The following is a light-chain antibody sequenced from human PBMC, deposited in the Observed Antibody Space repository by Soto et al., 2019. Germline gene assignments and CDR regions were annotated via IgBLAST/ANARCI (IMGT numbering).Light chain of an antibody. J-gene: IGLJ2*01. CDR3: CSYGGYSTFVI. Sequence: QSALTQPASVSGSPGQSITISCTGSSSDVGGYNYVSWYQQYPGKAPQVLLYEVSNRPSGVSNRFSGSKSGNTASLTISGLQADDEADYHCCSYGGYSTFVIFGGGTKLTVL. V-gene: IGLV2-23*02. CDR2: EVS. CDR1: SSDVGGYNY.